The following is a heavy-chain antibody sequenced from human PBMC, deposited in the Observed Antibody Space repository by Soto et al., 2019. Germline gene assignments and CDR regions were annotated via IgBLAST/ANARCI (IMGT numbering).Heavy chain of an antibody. J-gene: IGHJ4*02. CDR2: INAGNGNT. CDR3: ARGPNYYDSSASIDY. D-gene: IGHD3-22*01. Sequence: QVQLVQSGAEVKKPGASVKVSCKASGYTFTSYAMHWVRQAAGQRLEWMGWINAGNGNTKYSQKFQGRVTITRDTSASTASMELSSLRSEDTAVYYCARGPNYYDSSASIDYWGQGTLVTVSS. CDR1: GYTFTSYA. V-gene: IGHV1-3*01.